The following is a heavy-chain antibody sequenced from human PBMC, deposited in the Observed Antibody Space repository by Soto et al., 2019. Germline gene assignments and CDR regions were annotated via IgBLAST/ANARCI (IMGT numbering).Heavy chain of an antibody. CDR2: IVPIFGAR. Sequence: QVQLVQSGAEVRKPGSSVKVSCKASRDTFSTYGISWVRQAPGQGLEWMGGIVPIFGARTYAQKFQGRVTLTADESTSTAYMELSSLRSDDTAVYYWASRPKDCSGERWYAVKVFFPYGMDVWGQGTTVSVSS. D-gene: IGHD2-15*01. J-gene: IGHJ6*02. V-gene: IGHV1-69*12. CDR3: ASRPKDCSGERWYAVKVFFPYGMDV. CDR1: RDTFSTYG.